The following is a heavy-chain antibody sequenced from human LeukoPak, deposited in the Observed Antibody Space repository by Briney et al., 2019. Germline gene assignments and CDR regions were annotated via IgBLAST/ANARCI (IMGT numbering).Heavy chain of an antibody. CDR1: GYTFTGYY. CDR2: INPNSGGT. Sequence: ASVKVSCKASGYTFTGYYMHWVRQAPGQGLEWMGWINPNSGGTNYAQKFQGRVTVTRDTSINTTYMQFSSLTSDDTAVYYCARGYIAAAGIDYWGQGTLVTVSS. V-gene: IGHV1-2*02. J-gene: IGHJ4*02. CDR3: ARGYIAAAGIDY. D-gene: IGHD6-13*01.